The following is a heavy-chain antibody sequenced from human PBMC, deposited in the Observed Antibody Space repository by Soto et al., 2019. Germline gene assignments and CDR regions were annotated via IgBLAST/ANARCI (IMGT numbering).Heavy chain of an antibody. Sequence: GGSLRLSCAASGFTFSSYSMNWVRQAPGKGLEWVSSISSSSSYIYYADSVKGRFTISRDNAKNSLYLQMNSLRAEDTAVYYCARDWAAGSGSYYHCHSYGMHVWGQGTTATVSS. V-gene: IGHV3-21*01. CDR1: GFTFSSYS. CDR2: ISSSSSYI. J-gene: IGHJ6*02. CDR3: ARDWAAGSGSYYHCHSYGMHV. D-gene: IGHD3-10*01.